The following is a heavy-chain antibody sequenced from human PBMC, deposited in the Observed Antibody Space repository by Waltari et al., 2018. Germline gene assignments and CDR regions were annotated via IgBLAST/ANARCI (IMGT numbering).Heavy chain of an antibody. V-gene: IGHV1-3*01. CDR2: INAGNGNK. Sequence: QVQLVQSGAEVKKPGASVKVSCKASGYTFTSYAMHWVRQAPGQRLEWMGWINAGNGNKKYSQKFQGRVTMTRNTSISTAYMELSSLRSEDTAVYYCARTMARYCSGGSCPLTDYWGQGTLVTVSS. J-gene: IGHJ4*02. CDR1: GYTFTSYA. D-gene: IGHD2-15*01. CDR3: ARTMARYCSGGSCPLTDY.